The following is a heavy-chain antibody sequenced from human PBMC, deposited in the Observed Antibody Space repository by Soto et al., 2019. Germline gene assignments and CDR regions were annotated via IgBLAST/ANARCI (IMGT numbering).Heavy chain of an antibody. CDR3: ARAKYYYDSSGYYGPDAFDI. Sequence: SETLSLTCTVSGGSISSGGYYWRWIRQHPGKGLEWIGYIYYSGSTYYNPSLKSRVTISVDTSKNQFSLKLSSVTAADTAVYYCARAKYYYDSSGYYGPDAFDIWGQGTMVTVSS. V-gene: IGHV4-31*03. CDR2: IYYSGST. D-gene: IGHD3-22*01. J-gene: IGHJ3*02. CDR1: GGSISSGGYY.